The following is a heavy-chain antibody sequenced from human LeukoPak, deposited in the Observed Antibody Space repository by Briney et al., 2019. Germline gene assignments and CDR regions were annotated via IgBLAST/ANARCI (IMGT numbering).Heavy chain of an antibody. CDR1: GGSISRSDYY. V-gene: IGHV4-39*01. D-gene: IGHD2-2*01. Sequence: SETLSLTCTVSGGSISRSDYYWGWVRQPPGKGLEWIGSISYSGSTYYNPSLKSRVTMFVDMSNNQFSLKLRSVTAADTAVYYCARSYRSSTTCYAVGAFDVWGQGTMVTVSS. CDR2: ISYSGST. CDR3: ARSYRSSTTCYAVGAFDV. J-gene: IGHJ3*01.